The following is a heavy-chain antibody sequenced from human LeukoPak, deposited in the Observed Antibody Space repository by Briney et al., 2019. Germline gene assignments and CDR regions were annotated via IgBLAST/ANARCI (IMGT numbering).Heavy chain of an antibody. D-gene: IGHD5-12*01. V-gene: IGHV3-23*01. Sequence: GGSLRLSCTASGFTFSSYVMNWVRQAPGKGLEWVSAISGPGGGTYYADSVKGRFTISRDNSKNTLYLQINSLRVEDTAIYYCAKAPQGYNSYALPANWGQGTLVTVSS. J-gene: IGHJ4*02. CDR1: GFTFSSYV. CDR3: AKAPQGYNSYALPAN. CDR2: ISGPGGGT.